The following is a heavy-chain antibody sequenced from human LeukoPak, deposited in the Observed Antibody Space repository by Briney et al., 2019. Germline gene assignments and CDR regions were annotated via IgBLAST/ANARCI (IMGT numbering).Heavy chain of an antibody. Sequence: PSETLSLTCTVSGGSISSSSNYWGSIRQPPGKGLEWIGNIFYSGSTYYNPSFKSRVAISVDTSKDQFSLKLSSVTAADTAVYYCARLAYCRSTSCYFHYWGQGTLVTVSS. V-gene: IGHV4-39*01. CDR1: GGSISSSSNY. J-gene: IGHJ4*02. D-gene: IGHD2-2*01. CDR3: ARLAYCRSTSCYFHY. CDR2: IFYSGST.